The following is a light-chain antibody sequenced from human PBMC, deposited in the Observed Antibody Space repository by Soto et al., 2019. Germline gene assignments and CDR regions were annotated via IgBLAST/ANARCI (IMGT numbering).Light chain of an antibody. CDR2: AAS. CDR3: QQYGDSPYT. J-gene: IGKJ2*01. CDR1: QSVSRNY. Sequence: EIVLTQSPGTLSLLPGERATLSCSASQSVSRNYLAWYQQNPGQAPRLLIHAASTRATDIPDRFRGSGSGTDFTLTLSILEAEDCAVYHCQQYGDSPYTFGQGTKLEI. V-gene: IGKV3-20*01.